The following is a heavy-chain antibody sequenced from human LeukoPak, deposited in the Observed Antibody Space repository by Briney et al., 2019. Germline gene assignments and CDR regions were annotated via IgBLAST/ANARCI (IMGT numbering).Heavy chain of an antibody. CDR2: IKHDASEK. D-gene: IGHD3-10*01. Sequence: GGSLRLSCAASGFSFSSYWMSWVRRAPGKGLEWVASIKHDASEKHYVDSVKGRFTISRDNAKNSLSLQMDSLRAEDTAVYYCAREASLLWFGELTPRVGFDPWGQGTLVTVSS. CDR1: GFSFSSYW. V-gene: IGHV3-7*01. CDR3: AREASLLWFGELTPRVGFDP. J-gene: IGHJ5*02.